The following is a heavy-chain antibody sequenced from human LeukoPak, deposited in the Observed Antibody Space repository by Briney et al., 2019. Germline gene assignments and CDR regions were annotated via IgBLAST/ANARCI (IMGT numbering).Heavy chain of an antibody. D-gene: IGHD3-3*01. CDR1: GFTFTSYW. CDR2: IKQDGSEK. V-gene: IGHV3-7*01. J-gene: IGHJ4*02. Sequence: GGSLRLSCAASGFTFTSYWMSWVRQAPGKGLEWVANIKQDGSEKYYVDSVKGRFTISRDNAKNSLYLQMDSLRAEDTAVYYCARDSRITIFGVVTKRYYFDYWGQGTLVTVSS. CDR3: ARDSRITIFGVVTKRYYFDY.